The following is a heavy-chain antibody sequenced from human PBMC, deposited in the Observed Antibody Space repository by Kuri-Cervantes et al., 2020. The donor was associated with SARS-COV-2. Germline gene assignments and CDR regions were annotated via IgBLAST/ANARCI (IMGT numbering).Heavy chain of an antibody. CDR2: IIPIFGTA. D-gene: IGHD1-26*01. Sequence: SVKVSCRASGGTFSSYAISWVRRAPGQGLEWMGGIIPIFGTANYAQKFQGRVTITTDESTSTAYMELSSLRSEDTAVYYCASLTGELILGNAFDIWGQGTMVTVSS. CDR1: GGTFSSYA. J-gene: IGHJ3*02. CDR3: ASLTGELILGNAFDI. V-gene: IGHV1-69*05.